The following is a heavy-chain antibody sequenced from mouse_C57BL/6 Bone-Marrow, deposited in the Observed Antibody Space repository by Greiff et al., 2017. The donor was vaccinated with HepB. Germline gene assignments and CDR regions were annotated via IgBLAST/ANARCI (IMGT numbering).Heavy chain of an antibody. Sequence: VQLQQSGPELVKPGASVKISCKASGYSFTGYYMNWVKQSPEKSLEWIGEINPSTGGTTYNQKFKAKATLTVDKSSSTAYMQIKSLTSEDSAVYYCATASKPSFAYWGQETLVTVSA. J-gene: IGHJ3*01. CDR2: INPSTGGT. V-gene: IGHV1-42*01. CDR3: ATASKPSFAY. D-gene: IGHD6-1*01. CDR1: GYSFTGYY.